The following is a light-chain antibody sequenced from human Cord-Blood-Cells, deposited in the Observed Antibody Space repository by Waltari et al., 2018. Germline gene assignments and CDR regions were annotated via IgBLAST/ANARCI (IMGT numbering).Light chain of an antibody. CDR3: CSYAGSYRGV. Sequence: QPALTQPRSVSGSPGQSVTLSCTGTSSDVGGYNYVSWYQQHPGQAPKLIIYDDRKRPSGVPDRFSGSKSGNTASLTISGLQAEDEADYYCCSYAGSYRGVFGGGTKLTVL. J-gene: IGLJ3*02. V-gene: IGLV2-11*01. CDR2: DDR. CDR1: SSDVGGYNY.